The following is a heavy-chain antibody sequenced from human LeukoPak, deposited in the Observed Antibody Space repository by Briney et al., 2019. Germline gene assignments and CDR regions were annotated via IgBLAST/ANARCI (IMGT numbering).Heavy chain of an antibody. CDR2: INHSGST. V-gene: IGHV4-34*01. J-gene: IGHJ3*02. D-gene: IGHD2-15*01. CDR1: GGSFSGYY. Sequence: SETLSLTCAVYGGSFSGYYWSWIRQPPGKGLEWIGEINHSGSTNYNPSLKSRVTISVDTSKNQFSLKLSSVTAADTAVYYCARGGTLSGYGSYVQDAFDIWGQGTMVTVSS. CDR3: ARGGTLSGYGSYVQDAFDI.